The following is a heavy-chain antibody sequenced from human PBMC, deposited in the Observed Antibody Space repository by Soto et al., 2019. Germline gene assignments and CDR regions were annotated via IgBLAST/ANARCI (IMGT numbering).Heavy chain of an antibody. J-gene: IGHJ4*02. Sequence: GASGKVSCKASGYTFNTYDICWVRQAPGQGLEWMGRISPYNGNTSFAQKFQGRVTMTTDTSTRTAYMELRNLISDDTAVYYCARPRMIRRVVPPFFHSWGQGTPVTSPQ. CDR2: ISPYNGNT. CDR3: ARPRMIRRVVPPFFHS. D-gene: IGHD3-10*01. V-gene: IGHV1-18*04. CDR1: GYTFNTYD.